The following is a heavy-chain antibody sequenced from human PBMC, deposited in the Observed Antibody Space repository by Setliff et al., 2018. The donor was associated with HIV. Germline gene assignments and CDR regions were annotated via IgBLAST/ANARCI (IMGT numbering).Heavy chain of an antibody. J-gene: IGHJ4*02. V-gene: IGHV1-46*01. CDR2: INPSGGST. CDR1: GYTFTSYY. CDR3: ARVIAVAGHFDY. D-gene: IGHD6-19*01. Sequence: ASVKVSCKASGYTFTSYYMHWVRQAPGQGLEWMGIINPSGGSTSYAQKFQGRVTMTRDTSTSTVYMELSSLGSEDTAVYYCARVIAVAGHFDYWGQGTLVTVSS.